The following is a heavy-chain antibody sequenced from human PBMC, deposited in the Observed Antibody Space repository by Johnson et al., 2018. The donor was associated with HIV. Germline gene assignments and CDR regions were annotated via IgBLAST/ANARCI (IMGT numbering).Heavy chain of an antibody. CDR3: ARERITGTTRAFDI. J-gene: IGHJ3*02. Sequence: QVQLVESGGGVVQPGRSLRLSCAASGFTFSSYAMHWVRQAPGKGLEWVAVISYDGSNKYYADSVKGRFTISRDNSKNTLYLQMNSLRAEDTAVYYCARERITGTTRAFDIWGQGTMVTVSS. V-gene: IGHV3-30*04. D-gene: IGHD1-7*01. CDR1: GFTFSSYA. CDR2: ISYDGSNK.